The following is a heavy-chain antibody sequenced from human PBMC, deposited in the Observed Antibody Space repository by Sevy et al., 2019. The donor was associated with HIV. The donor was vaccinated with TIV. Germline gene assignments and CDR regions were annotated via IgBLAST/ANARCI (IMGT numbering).Heavy chain of an antibody. D-gene: IGHD3-9*01. CDR1: GYTFTSYA. V-gene: IGHV7-4-1*02. Sequence: DSVKVSCKASGYTFTSYAMNWVRQAPGQGLEWMGWINTNTGNPTYAQGFTGRFVFSLDTSVSTAYLQISSLKAEDTAVYYCARENRYFDWSPTGPFDPWGQGTLVTVSS. J-gene: IGHJ5*02. CDR2: INTNTGNP. CDR3: ARENRYFDWSPTGPFDP.